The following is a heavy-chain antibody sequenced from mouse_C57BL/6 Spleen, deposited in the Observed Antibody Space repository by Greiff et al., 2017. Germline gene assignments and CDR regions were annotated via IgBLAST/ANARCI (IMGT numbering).Heavy chain of an antibody. CDR2: ISSGGDYI. CDR1: GFTFSSYA. J-gene: IGHJ4*01. V-gene: IGHV5-9-1*02. Sequence: EVQLVESGEGLVKPGGSLKLSCAASGFTFSSYAMSWVRQTPEKRLEWVAYISSGGDYIYYADTVKGRFTISRDNARNTLYLQMSSLKSEDTAMYYCTRDGYDGYYNYAMDYWGQGTSVTVSS. CDR3: TRDGYDGYYNYAMDY. D-gene: IGHD2-3*01.